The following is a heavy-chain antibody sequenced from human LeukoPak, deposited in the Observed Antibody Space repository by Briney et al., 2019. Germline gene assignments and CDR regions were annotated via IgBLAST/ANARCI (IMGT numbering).Heavy chain of an antibody. V-gene: IGHV4-39*01. J-gene: IGHJ4*02. CDR1: GGSISSSSYY. CDR3: ARPDGSGSYYGSSFDY. D-gene: IGHD3-10*01. Sequence: KASETLSLTCTVSGGSISSSSYYWGWIRQPPGKGLEWIGSIYYSGSTYYNPSLKSRVTISVDTSKNQFSLKLSSVTAADTAVYDCARPDGSGSYYGSSFDYWGQGTLVTVSS. CDR2: IYYSGST.